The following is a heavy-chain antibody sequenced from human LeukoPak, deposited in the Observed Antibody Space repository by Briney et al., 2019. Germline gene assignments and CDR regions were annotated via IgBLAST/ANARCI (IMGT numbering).Heavy chain of an antibody. V-gene: IGHV4-38-2*02. CDR2: IYHSGST. CDR3: ARDEYYDFWSGQKGGFDY. Sequence: PSETLSLTCAVSGYSISSGYYWGWIRQPPGKGLEWIGSIYHSGSTNYNPSLKSRVTMSVDASKNQFSLKLSSVTAADTAVYYCARDEYYDFWSGQKGGFDYWGQGTLVTVSS. CDR1: GYSISSGYY. D-gene: IGHD3-3*01. J-gene: IGHJ4*02.